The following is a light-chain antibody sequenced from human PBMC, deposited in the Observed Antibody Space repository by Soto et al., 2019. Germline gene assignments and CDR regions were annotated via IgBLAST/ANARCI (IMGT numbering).Light chain of an antibody. Sequence: EIVLTQSPATLSLSPGERAIISCRASQSFGNHLAWYQQKPGQAPRLLIYDASNRATGVPDRFSGRGSATGFTLTISGLEPDDFAVYFCQQRHIWPLPFGGGAKVEIK. CDR2: DAS. CDR1: QSFGNH. CDR3: QQRHIWPLP. V-gene: IGKV3-11*01. J-gene: IGKJ4*01.